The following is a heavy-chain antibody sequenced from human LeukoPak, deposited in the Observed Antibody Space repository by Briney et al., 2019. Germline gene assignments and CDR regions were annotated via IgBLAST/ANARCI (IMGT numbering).Heavy chain of an antibody. Sequence: GESLPISSKVSPFGFTTYCISWVGHMPLQGREWMGIIYPDDPDTRYSPSFQGQVNISADKSISTAYLQWSSLKASDTAVYYCVRPREMARIDGGLGYWGEESLVTVS. CDR2: IYPDDPDT. CDR1: PFGFTTYC. CDR3: VRPREMARIDGGLGY. D-gene: IGHD5-24*01. V-gene: IGHV5-51*01. J-gene: IGHJ4*02.